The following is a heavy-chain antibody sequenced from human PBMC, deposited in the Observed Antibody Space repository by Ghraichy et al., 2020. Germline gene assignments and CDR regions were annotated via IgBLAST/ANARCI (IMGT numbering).Heavy chain of an antibody. D-gene: IGHD2-8*01. J-gene: IGHJ6*02. CDR2: ISGSGDNT. V-gene: IGHV3-23*01. CDR3: LADNNGPLRSYGMDV. Sequence: GESLNISCAASGFTFSTYAMSWVRQAPGKGLEWVSAISGSGDNTFYRDSVKGRFTISRDNSKNTMFLQMNRLRAEDTAVYYCLADNNGPLRSYGMDVWGQGTTVTVSS. CDR1: GFTFSTYA.